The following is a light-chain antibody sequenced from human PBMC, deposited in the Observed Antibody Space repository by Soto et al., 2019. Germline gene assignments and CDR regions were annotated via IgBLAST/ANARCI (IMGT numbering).Light chain of an antibody. V-gene: IGLV2-23*02. J-gene: IGLJ1*01. CDR3: CSSGGSPTYV. Sequence: QSVLTQPASVSGSPGQSITISCTGTSSNVGSYKLVSWYQQHPGKAPKLMIFEVNKRPSGVSNRFSGSKSGNTVSLTISGLKVEDEADYYSCSSGGSPTYVFGTGTKLTVL. CDR2: EVN. CDR1: SSNVGSYKL.